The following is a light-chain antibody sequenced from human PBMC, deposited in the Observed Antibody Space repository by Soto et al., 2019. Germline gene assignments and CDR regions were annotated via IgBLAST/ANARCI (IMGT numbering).Light chain of an antibody. CDR2: GAS. CDR3: EQYDNSPWT. Sequence: EIVSTQSPGTLSLSPGERATLSCRASQSVSNNYLAWYQRKPGQAPRLLTYGASSRATGIPHRFSGSGSGTDFTLAISRLEPEDFAVYYCEQYDNSPWTFGQGTMV. CDR1: QSVSNNY. J-gene: IGKJ1*01. V-gene: IGKV3-20*01.